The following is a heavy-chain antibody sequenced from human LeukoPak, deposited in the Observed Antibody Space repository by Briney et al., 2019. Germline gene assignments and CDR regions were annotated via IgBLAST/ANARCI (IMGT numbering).Heavy chain of an antibody. D-gene: IGHD6-19*01. V-gene: IGHV5-51*01. CDR3: ARAVAGAPEYFQH. Sequence: GESLKSSCKGSGYRFNYWIGWVRQMPGKGLEWMGVIYPGDSDTRYSPSFQGQVTISADKSISTAYLQWSSLKASDTAMYYCARAVAGAPEYFQHWGQGTLVTVSS. CDR1: GYRFNYW. J-gene: IGHJ1*01. CDR2: IYPGDSDT.